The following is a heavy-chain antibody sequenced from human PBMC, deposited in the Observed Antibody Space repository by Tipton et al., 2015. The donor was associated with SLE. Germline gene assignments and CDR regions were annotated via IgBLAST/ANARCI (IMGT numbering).Heavy chain of an antibody. J-gene: IGHJ3*01. CDR3: ARAQVLADDVFNL. CDR1: GFTFNRYW. V-gene: IGHV3-74*01. Sequence: SLRLSCAASGFTFNRYWMHWVRQAPGKGLMWVSRIDSDGTITNYADTVKGRFTISRDNAKDTLYLQMNSPRDEDTAVYYCARAQVLADDVFNLWGQGTMVTVSS. D-gene: IGHD2-8*01. CDR2: IDSDGTIT.